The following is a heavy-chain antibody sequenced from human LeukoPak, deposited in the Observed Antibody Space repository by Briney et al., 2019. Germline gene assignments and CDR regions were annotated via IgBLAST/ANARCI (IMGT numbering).Heavy chain of an antibody. D-gene: IGHD4-17*01. CDR2: IFFDGTTK. J-gene: IGHJ4*02. V-gene: IGHV3-30*14. CDR1: AFTFSNYA. CDR3: ASCPEHYGVFRRNYFDY. Sequence: GGSLRLSCAASAFTFSNYAMHWVRQAPGKGLEWVGVIFFDGTTKYYADSVKGRFTISRDNSKNTLYLQMNSLRAEDTAVYYCASCPEHYGVFRRNYFDYWGQGTLVTVSS.